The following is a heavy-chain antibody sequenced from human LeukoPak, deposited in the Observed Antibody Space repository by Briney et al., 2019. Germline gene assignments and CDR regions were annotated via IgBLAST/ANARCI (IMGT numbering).Heavy chain of an antibody. V-gene: IGHV4-39*01. Sequence: SETLSLTCTVSGSSISSSVYYWGWIRQPPGKGLEWIGSVYYTGSTYFNPSLKSRLTISADTSKNQLSLKLRSVTAADTAVYYCARHLSSNWYLGYFDFWGQGTLVTVSS. J-gene: IGHJ4*02. CDR3: ARHLSSNWYLGYFDF. D-gene: IGHD6-13*01. CDR1: GSSISSSVYY. CDR2: VYYTGST.